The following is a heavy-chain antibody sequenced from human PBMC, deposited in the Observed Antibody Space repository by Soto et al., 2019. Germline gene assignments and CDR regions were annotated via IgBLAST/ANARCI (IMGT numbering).Heavy chain of an antibody. Sequence: PAETLSLTCAVSGVSFSGYYWSWIRQPPGKGLEWVGEINHSGSTNYNPSLKRRGTIAVDTSKNQFPMTLSTVTDADTAVYYCARNDYGVRWFDPWGQGTLVTVSS. D-gene: IGHD4-17*01. CDR3: ARNDYGVRWFDP. J-gene: IGHJ5*02. V-gene: IGHV4-34*01. CDR1: GVSFSGYY. CDR2: INHSGST.